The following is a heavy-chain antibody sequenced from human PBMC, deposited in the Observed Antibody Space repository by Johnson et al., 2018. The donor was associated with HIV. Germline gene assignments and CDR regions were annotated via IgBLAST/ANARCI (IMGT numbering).Heavy chain of an antibody. J-gene: IGHJ3*02. V-gene: IGHV3-7*01. Sequence: VQLVESGGGLVKPGGSLRLSCTASGFTFSDYYMSWIRQAPGKGLEWVANIKQDGSEKYYVDSVKGRFTISRDNSKNTLYLQMNSLRAEDTAVYYCARDLSVESYQLLSVFSYAFDIWGQGTLVTVSS. CDR2: IKQDGSEK. D-gene: IGHD2-2*01. CDR3: ARDLSVESYQLLSVFSYAFDI. CDR1: GFTFSDYY.